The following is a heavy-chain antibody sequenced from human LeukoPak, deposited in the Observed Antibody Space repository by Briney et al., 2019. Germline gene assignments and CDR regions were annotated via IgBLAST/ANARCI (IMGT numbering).Heavy chain of an antibody. V-gene: IGHV3-48*03. D-gene: IGHD3-10*01. CDR2: ISSSGSTI. CDR3: AREDRGVIAY. J-gene: IGHJ4*01. Sequence: GGSLRLSCAASGFTFSSYEMNWVRQAPGKGLEWVSYISSSGSTIYYADSVKGRFTISRDNAKNSLYLQMNSLRAEDTAVYYCAREDRGVIAYWGHGTLVTVSS. CDR1: GFTFSSYE.